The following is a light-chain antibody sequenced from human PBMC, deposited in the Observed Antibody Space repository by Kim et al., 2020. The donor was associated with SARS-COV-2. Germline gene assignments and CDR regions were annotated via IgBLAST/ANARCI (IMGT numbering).Light chain of an antibody. CDR3: TSYTRSNTWV. CDR2: GVT. J-gene: IGLJ3*02. V-gene: IGLV2-14*03. CDR1: SRDVGGYNY. Sequence: GQSITISCTGTSRDVGGYNYVSWYQQHPGKVPQLMIYGVTKRPSGISNRFSGSKSGNTASLTISGLQAEDEADYYCTSYTRSNTWVFGVGTKVTVL.